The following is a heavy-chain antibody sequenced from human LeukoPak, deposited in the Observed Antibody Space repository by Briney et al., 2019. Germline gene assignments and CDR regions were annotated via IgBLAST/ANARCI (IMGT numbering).Heavy chain of an antibody. V-gene: IGHV3-23*01. CDR3: AKSYCSGGSCHLDY. Sequence: GGSLRLSCAASGFTFSNYAMSWVRQAPGKGLEWVSSISVIGGGTSYPASVKGRFTISRDNSKNTLYLQMNSLRAEDTAVYYCAKSYCSGGSCHLDYWGQGTLVTVSS. J-gene: IGHJ4*02. CDR1: GFTFSNYA. CDR2: ISVIGGGT. D-gene: IGHD2-15*01.